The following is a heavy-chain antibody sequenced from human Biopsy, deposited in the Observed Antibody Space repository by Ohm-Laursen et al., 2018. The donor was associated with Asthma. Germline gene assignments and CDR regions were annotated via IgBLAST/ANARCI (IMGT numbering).Heavy chain of an antibody. CDR2: ISSLSRYK. V-gene: IGHV3-21*01. D-gene: IGHD3-10*01. CDR1: VFDFSDYT. Sequence: SLRLSCAASVFDFSDYTMNWVRQAPRKGLEWVSSISSLSRYKYYSDSLRGRVTISRDNAKSSLHLQMSSLRAEDTAVYFCARDFTIGSGSPFHFWGPGTLVTVSS. CDR3: ARDFTIGSGSPFHF. J-gene: IGHJ4*01.